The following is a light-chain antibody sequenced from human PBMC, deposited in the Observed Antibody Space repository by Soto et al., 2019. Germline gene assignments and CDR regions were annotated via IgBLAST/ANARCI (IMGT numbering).Light chain of an antibody. CDR1: SRDVGGYNH. CDR2: AVS. J-gene: IGLJ2*01. Sequence: QSVLTQPASVSGSPGLSIPISCTGTSRDVGGYNHVSWYQHSPGKAPKLILFAVSDRPSGVSHRFSGSKSGNTASLTISGLQAEDEADYYCCSYTSLSTVVFGGGTKLTVL. V-gene: IGLV2-14*01. CDR3: CSYTSLSTVV.